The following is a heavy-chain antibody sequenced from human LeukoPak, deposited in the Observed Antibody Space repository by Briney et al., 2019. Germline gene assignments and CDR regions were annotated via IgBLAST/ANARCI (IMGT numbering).Heavy chain of an antibody. Sequence: SETLSLTCTVSGGSISSSSYYWGWIRQPPGKGLEWIGSIYYSGSTYYNSSLKSRVIISVDTSKNQFSLKLTSVTAADTAVYYCARHRLLIVGGDAFDIWGQGTMVTVSS. CDR1: GGSISSSSYY. CDR2: IYYSGST. J-gene: IGHJ3*02. V-gene: IGHV4-39*01. D-gene: IGHD2-21*01. CDR3: ARHRLLIVGGDAFDI.